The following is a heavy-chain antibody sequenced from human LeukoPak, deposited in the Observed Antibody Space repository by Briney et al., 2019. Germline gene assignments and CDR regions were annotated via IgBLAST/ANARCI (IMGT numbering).Heavy chain of an antibody. CDR1: GGSISNYY. J-gene: IGHJ4*02. D-gene: IGHD3-3*01. CDR2: ISYTGIT. CDR3: AKHDKKDSGYYHADY. V-gene: IGHV4-59*08. Sequence: PSETLSLTCTVSGGSISNYYWSWVRQPPGEALEWIGYISYTGITHYNPSLGSRVTMSVDTSKNQFSLKLRSLTAADTAVYYCAKHDKKDSGYYHADYWGQGTLVTVSS.